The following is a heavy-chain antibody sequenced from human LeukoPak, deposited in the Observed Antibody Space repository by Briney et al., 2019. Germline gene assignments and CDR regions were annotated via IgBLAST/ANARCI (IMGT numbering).Heavy chain of an antibody. CDR2: ISYDGNNK. CDR3: AKDQDDFPDY. Sequence: GRSLRLSCAASGFTFSSYGIHWVRQAPGKGLEWVAVISYDGNNKYYADSVKGRFTISRDNSKNTLYLQMNSLRADDTAVYYCAKDQDDFPDYWGQGTLVTVSS. CDR1: GFTFSSYG. V-gene: IGHV3-30*18. D-gene: IGHD3-3*01. J-gene: IGHJ4*02.